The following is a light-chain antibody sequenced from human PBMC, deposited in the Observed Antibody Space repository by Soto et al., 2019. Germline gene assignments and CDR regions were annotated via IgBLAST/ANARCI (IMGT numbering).Light chain of an antibody. V-gene: IGKV3-20*01. CDR1: QSVSSNY. CDR2: DAS. Sequence: ENVLTQSPGTLSLSPGERATLSCRASQSVSSNYLAWYQQKPGQAPRLLIYDASSRATGIPVRFSGSGSGTDFTLTISRLEPEDFAVYFCQQYGSSPRTFGQGTKVEIK. CDR3: QQYGSSPRT. J-gene: IGKJ1*01.